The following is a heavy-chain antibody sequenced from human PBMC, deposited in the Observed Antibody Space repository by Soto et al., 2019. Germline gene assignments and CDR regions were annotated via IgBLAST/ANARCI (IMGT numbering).Heavy chain of an antibody. Sequence: QVQLVQSGAEVKKPGSSVKLSCKASGGTFSTDSISWVRQAPGQGLEWMGGIIPMFGTANNAQKFQGRVTTTADESTSTAYMELSSLRSEDTAVYFCAREIDGYYGMDVWGQGTTVTVAS. CDR1: GGTFSTDS. CDR2: IIPMFGTA. J-gene: IGHJ6*02. V-gene: IGHV1-69*12. CDR3: AREIDGYYGMDV.